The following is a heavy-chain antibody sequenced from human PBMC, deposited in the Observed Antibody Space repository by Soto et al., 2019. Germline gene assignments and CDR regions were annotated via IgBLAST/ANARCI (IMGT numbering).Heavy chain of an antibody. CDR1: GFTFSSYA. D-gene: IGHD6-6*01. CDR2: ISGSGGST. J-gene: IGHJ6*02. CDR3: AKGMSIAARPLGYYYYGMDV. Sequence: SGGSLRLSCAASGFTFSSYAMSWVRQAPGKGLEWVSAISGSGGSTYYADSAKGRFTISRDNSKNTLYLQMNSLRAEDTAVYYCAKGMSIAARPLGYYYYGMDVWGQGTTVTVSS. V-gene: IGHV3-23*01.